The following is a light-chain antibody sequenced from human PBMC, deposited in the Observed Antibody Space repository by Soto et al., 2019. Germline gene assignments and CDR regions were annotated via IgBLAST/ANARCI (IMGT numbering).Light chain of an antibody. CDR2: DAP. Sequence: DIQMTQSPSTLSASVGDRVTITCRASQSISIWLSWYQQKPGKAPNLLIYDAPNLKSGVPPRFSGSGSGTEFTLTISSLQPDDSGSYYYQQHRSYPVTFGGGTKVDIK. J-gene: IGKJ4*01. V-gene: IGKV1-5*01. CDR1: QSISIW. CDR3: QQHRSYPVT.